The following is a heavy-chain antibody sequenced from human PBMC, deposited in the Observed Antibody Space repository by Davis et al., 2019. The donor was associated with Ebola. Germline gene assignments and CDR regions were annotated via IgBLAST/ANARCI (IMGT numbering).Heavy chain of an antibody. J-gene: IGHJ6*02. CDR1: GVTFSSYA. CDR2: IIPIFGTA. D-gene: IGHD3-3*01. CDR3: AAGLLRTIFGVVINDYYYGMDV. Sequence: SVTVSCKASGVTFSSYAISWVRQAPGHGLEWMGGIIPIFGTANYAQKFQGRATITADESTSTAYMELSSLRSEDTAVYYCAAGLLRTIFGVVINDYYYGMDVWGQGTTVTVSS. V-gene: IGHV1-69*13.